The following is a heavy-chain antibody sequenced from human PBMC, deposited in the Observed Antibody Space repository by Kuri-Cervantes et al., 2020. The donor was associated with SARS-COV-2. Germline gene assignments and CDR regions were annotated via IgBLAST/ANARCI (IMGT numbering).Heavy chain of an antibody. CDR1: GFTFSNSD. CDR3: AKDLYESGGYTWAY. Sequence: GGSLRLSCAASGFTFSNSDMNWVRQAPGKGLEWVSFIDNAASNTYYVDFVKGRFTISRDSSTNMVSLQMNSLRGDDTAVYYCAKDLYESGGYTWAYWGQGTRVTVSS. J-gene: IGHJ4*02. D-gene: IGHD3-22*01. V-gene: IGHV3-23*03. CDR2: IDNAASNT.